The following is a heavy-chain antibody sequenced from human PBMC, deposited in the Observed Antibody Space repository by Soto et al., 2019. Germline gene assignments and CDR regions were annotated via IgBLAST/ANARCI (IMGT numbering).Heavy chain of an antibody. CDR3: ARDREWELLEPYYYYYGMDV. V-gene: IGHV1-18*01. CDR1: GYTFTSYG. Sequence: QVQLVQSGAEVKKPGASVKVSCKASGYTFTSYGISWVRQAPGQGLEWMGWISAYNGNTNYAQKLQGRVTMTTDTSTSTAYMELRSLRSHDTAVYYCARDREWELLEPYYYYYGMDVWGQGTTVTVSS. CDR2: ISAYNGNT. D-gene: IGHD1-26*01. J-gene: IGHJ6*02.